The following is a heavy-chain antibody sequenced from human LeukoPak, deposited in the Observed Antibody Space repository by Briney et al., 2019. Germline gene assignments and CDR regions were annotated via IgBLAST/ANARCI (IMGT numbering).Heavy chain of an antibody. D-gene: IGHD3-16*02. CDR1: GFNFRHAA. V-gene: IGHV3-23*01. Sequence: AGGSLRLSCAVSGFNFRHAAMTWVRQVPGKALEWVGLISFSGDNAYYADSVKGRFTISRDNSNDSLSLRMNSLRVEDTAMYYCVKDIELSAWGLGTMVTVSS. CDR3: VKDIELSA. J-gene: IGHJ3*01. CDR2: ISFSGDNA.